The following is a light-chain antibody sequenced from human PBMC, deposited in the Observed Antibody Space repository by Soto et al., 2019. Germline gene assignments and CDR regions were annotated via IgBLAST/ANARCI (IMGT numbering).Light chain of an antibody. V-gene: IGKV3-15*01. CDR2: RAS. CDR3: QQYYNRSPIT. CDR1: QSVSNN. J-gene: IGKJ5*01. Sequence: TQPPGTLTLSPGATATLSCSAIQSVSNNYLAWYQHKPPQAPRLLLYRASARAPGIPPRFSGSRSGTAFTPPTISRQSAEDAAYYCQQYYNRSPITFGQGTRLEIK.